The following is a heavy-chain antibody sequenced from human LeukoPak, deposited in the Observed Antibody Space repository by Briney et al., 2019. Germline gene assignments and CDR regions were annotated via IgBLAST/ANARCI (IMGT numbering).Heavy chain of an antibody. D-gene: IGHD3-22*01. Sequence: GGSLRLSCAASGFTFRSYWMSWVRQAPGKGLGWVANIKQDGSEKFYVDSVKGRFTISRGNAKNSLYLQMNSLRAEDTAVYFCARDYYGSTGPLTYWGQGALVTVSS. CDR1: GFTFRSYW. CDR3: ARDYYGSTGPLTY. J-gene: IGHJ4*02. CDR2: IKQDGSEK. V-gene: IGHV3-7*01.